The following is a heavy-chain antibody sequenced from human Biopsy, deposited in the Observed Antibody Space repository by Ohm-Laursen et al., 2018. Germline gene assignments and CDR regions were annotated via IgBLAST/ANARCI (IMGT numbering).Heavy chain of an antibody. CDR2: IYDRGSTA. D-gene: IGHD6-19*01. Sequence: SETLSLTCTVSGDSVSSGSFYWTWIRQPPGQGLEYIGYIYDRGSTANYNPSLESRVTMSVDMPKNQFSLKLSSVIAADTAVYYCARGRRTSGWPYFANWGQGTLVSVSS. CDR3: ARGRRTSGWPYFAN. CDR1: GDSVSSGSFY. V-gene: IGHV4-61*01. J-gene: IGHJ4*02.